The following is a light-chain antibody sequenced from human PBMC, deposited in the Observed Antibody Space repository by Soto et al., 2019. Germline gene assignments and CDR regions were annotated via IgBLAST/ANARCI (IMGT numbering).Light chain of an antibody. CDR2: GAS. J-gene: IGKJ3*01. CDR3: QQYNNWPFT. Sequence: EIVMTQSPATLSVSPGERATLSCRASQSVSSNLAWYQQKPGQAPRLLIYGASTRATGIPARFSGSGSGTEFTLTISCLQSEDFALYSCQQYNNWPFTFGPGTKVDTK. CDR1: QSVSSN. V-gene: IGKV3D-15*01.